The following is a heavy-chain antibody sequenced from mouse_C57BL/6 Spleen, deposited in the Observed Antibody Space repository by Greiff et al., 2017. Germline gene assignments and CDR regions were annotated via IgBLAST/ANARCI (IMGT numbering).Heavy chain of an antibody. J-gene: IGHJ4*01. CDR1: GYTFTSYW. D-gene: IGHD1-1*01. Sequence: VKLQQPGTELVKPGASVKLSCKASGYTFTSYWMHWVKQRPGQGLEWIGNINPSNGGTNYNEKFKSKATLTVDKSSSTAYMQLSSLTSEDSAVYYCARSTVVAPYAMDYWGQGTSVTVSS. CDR2: INPSNGGT. V-gene: IGHV1-53*01. CDR3: ARSTVVAPYAMDY.